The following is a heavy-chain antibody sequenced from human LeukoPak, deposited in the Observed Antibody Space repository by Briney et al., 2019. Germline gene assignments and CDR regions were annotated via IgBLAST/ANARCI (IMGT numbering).Heavy chain of an antibody. CDR2: IYYTGST. D-gene: IGHD3-22*01. J-gene: IGHJ6*03. Sequence: SETLSLTCTVSGGSISSYYWSWIRQPPGKGLEWIGYIYYTGSTSYNPSLKSRVTISVDTSKNQFSLKLRSVTAADTAVYYCARSSEGRYYYDRGGYSYYYYYMDVWGKGTTVTISS. V-gene: IGHV4-59*01. CDR3: ARSSEGRYYYDRGGYSYYYYYMDV. CDR1: GGSISSYY.